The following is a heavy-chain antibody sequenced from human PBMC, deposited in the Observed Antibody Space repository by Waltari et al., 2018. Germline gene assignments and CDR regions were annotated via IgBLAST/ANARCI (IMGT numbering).Heavy chain of an antibody. CDR3: AKGLDLFDS. J-gene: IGHJ4*02. D-gene: IGHD6-19*01. Sequence: EVQLVTSGGGLVQPGRSLRLACVGSGFRFDDYAMYWVRQSPEKGLEWVSSISASGVSTYYADSVKGRFTISRDNSKKTLYLQMNSLRAEDTALYYCAKGLDLFDSWGQGTLVTVSS. CDR2: ISASGVST. V-gene: IGHV3-23*04. CDR1: GFRFDDYA.